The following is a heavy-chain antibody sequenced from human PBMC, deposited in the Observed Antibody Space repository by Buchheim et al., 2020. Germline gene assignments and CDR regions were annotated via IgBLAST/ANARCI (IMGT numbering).Heavy chain of an antibody. V-gene: IGHV3-33*01. CDR1: EFPFRNYV. D-gene: IGHD2-21*02. Sequence: QVQLVESGGGAVQPGRSLRLSCTAPEFPFRNYVIHWVRQAPGKGLEWVAAMWSDGSNAHHADSVKGRFTISRDNSKNTLFLEMNSLRVEDTAVYYCAREGRLHGHWFDSWGQGT. CDR3: AREGRLHGHWFDS. CDR2: MWSDGSNA. J-gene: IGHJ5*01.